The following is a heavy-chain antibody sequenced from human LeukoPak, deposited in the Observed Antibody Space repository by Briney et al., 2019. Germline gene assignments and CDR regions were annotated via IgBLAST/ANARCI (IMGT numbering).Heavy chain of an antibody. CDR3: ARLGLWFGELLPPFDY. CDR1: GGSISSSSYY. J-gene: IGHJ4*02. CDR2: IYYSWST. V-gene: IGHV4-39*01. D-gene: IGHD3-10*01. Sequence: SETLSLTCTVSGGSISSSSYYWGWIRQPPGKGLEWIGSIYYSWSTYYNPSLKSRVTISVDTSKNQFSLKLSSVTAADTAVYYCARLGLWFGELLPPFDYWGQGTLVTVSS.